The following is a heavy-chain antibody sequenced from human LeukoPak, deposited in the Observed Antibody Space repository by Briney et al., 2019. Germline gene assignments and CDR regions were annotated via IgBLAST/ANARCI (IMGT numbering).Heavy chain of an antibody. V-gene: IGHV3-23*01. CDR3: AHPSAVGV. Sequence: GGSLRLSCVASGFTFSSYAMTWVRQAPGKGLEWVSGISADSSTYYADSVKGRFTISRDNSKNTLYLQMNSLRVDDTAVYYCAHPSAVGVRGQGTTVTVS. CDR2: ISADSST. J-gene: IGHJ6*02. CDR1: GFTFSSYA.